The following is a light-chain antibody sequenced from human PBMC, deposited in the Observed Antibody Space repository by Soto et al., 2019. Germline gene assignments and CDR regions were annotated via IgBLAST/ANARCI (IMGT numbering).Light chain of an antibody. CDR1: SSNIGAGYD. CDR2: GNS. CDR3: QSYDSSLSGLV. V-gene: IGLV1-40*01. Sequence: QLELTQPPSVSGAPGQRVTISCTGSSSNIGAGYDVHWYQQLPGTAPKLLIYGNSNRPSGVPDRFSGSKSGTSASLAITGLQAEDEADYYCQSYDSSLSGLVFGTGTKLTVL. J-gene: IGLJ1*01.